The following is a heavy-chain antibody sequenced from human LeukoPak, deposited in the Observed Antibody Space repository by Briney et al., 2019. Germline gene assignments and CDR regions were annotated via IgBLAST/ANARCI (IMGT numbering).Heavy chain of an antibody. CDR2: ISYDGSNK. CDR3: AKDVGLAVAIFYYYGMDV. D-gene: IGHD6-19*01. J-gene: IGHJ6*02. Sequence: GGSLRLSCAASGFTFSSYGMHWVRQAPGKGQEWVAVISYDGSNKYYADSVKGRFTLSRDNSKNTLYLQMNSLRAEDTAVYYCAKDVGLAVAIFYYYGMDVWGQGTTVTVSS. V-gene: IGHV3-30*18. CDR1: GFTFSSYG.